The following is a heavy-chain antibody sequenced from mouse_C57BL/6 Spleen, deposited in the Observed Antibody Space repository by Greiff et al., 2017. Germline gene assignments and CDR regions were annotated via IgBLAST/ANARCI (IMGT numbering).Heavy chain of an antibody. CDR3: ARWDGNYDFDY. D-gene: IGHD2-1*01. V-gene: IGHV1-26*01. J-gene: IGHJ2*01. CDR2: INPNNGGT. CDR1: GYTFTDYY. Sequence: VQLKESGPELVKPGASVKISCKASGYTFTDYYMNWVKQSHGKSLEWIGDINPNNGGTSYNQKFKGKATLTVDKSSSTAYMELRSLTSEDAAVYYCARWDGNYDFDYWGQGTTLTVSS.